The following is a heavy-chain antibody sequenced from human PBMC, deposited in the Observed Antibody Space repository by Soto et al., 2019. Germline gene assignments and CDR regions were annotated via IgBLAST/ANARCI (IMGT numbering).Heavy chain of an antibody. CDR2: ISGSGGST. D-gene: IGHD6-19*01. CDR1: GFTFSSYA. CDR3: AKDRESSGWYGLFDY. Sequence: EVQLLESGGGLVQPGGSLRLSCAASGFTFSSYAMSWVRQAPGKGLEWVSAISGSGGSTYYADSVKGRFTISRDNTKNTLYLQMNSLRAEDTAVYYCAKDRESSGWYGLFDYWGQGPLVTVSS. V-gene: IGHV3-23*01. J-gene: IGHJ4*02.